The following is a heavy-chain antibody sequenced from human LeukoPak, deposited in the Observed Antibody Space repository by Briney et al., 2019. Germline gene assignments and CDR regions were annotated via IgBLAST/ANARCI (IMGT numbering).Heavy chain of an antibody. D-gene: IGHD2-2*01. CDR3: ASSPPYCSSTSCYGGAFDY. CDR2: ISSSSSYI. J-gene: IGHJ4*02. CDR1: GFTFSSYS. Sequence: GGSLRLSCAASGFTFSSYSMNWVRQAPGKGLEWVSSISSSSSYIYYADSVKGRFTISRDNAKNSLYLQMNSLRAEDTAVYYCASSPPYCSSTSCYGGAFDYWGQGTLVTVSS. V-gene: IGHV3-21*01.